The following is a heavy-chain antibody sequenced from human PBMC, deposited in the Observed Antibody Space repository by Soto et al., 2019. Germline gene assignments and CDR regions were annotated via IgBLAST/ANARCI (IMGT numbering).Heavy chain of an antibody. J-gene: IGHJ5*02. V-gene: IGHV4-4*07. CDR3: ARLAPSSGTTQPNWFDP. CDR2: IYTSGGT. CDR1: GGSISSYY. Sequence: PSETLSLTCTVSGGSISSYYWSWIRQPAGKGLEWIGRIYTSGGTNYNPSLKSRVTMSVDTSKNQFSLKLSSVTAADTAVYYCARLAPSSGTTQPNWFDPWGQGTLVTVSS. D-gene: IGHD1-7*01.